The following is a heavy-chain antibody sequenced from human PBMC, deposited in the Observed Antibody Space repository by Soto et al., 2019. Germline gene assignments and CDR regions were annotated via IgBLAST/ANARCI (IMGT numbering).Heavy chain of an antibody. CDR3: ARGPSDYYDSSGYYSQFDY. Sequence: QVQLQESGPGLVKPSQTLSLTCTVSGGSISSGGYYWSWIRQHPGKGLEWIGYIYYSGSTYYNPSLKSRVTISVDTSKNQFSRKLSSVTAADTAVYYCARGPSDYYDSSGYYSQFDYWGQGTLVTVSS. V-gene: IGHV4-31*03. CDR2: IYYSGST. CDR1: GGSISSGGYY. J-gene: IGHJ4*02. D-gene: IGHD3-22*01.